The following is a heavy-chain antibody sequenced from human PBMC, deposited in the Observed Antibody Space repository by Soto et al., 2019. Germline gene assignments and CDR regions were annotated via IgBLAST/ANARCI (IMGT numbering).Heavy chain of an antibody. CDR1: GYTFTSYG. J-gene: IGHJ5*02. Sequence: QVQLVQSGAEVKKPGASVKVSCRASGYTFTSYGISWVRQAPGQGLEWMGWISAYNGNTNYAQKLQGRVTMTTDTSTSTAYMELRSLRSDDTAVYYCARDKPIDIVLASMRFYWFDPWGQGTLVTVSS. D-gene: IGHD2-2*01. V-gene: IGHV1-18*01. CDR2: ISAYNGNT. CDR3: ARDKPIDIVLASMRFYWFDP.